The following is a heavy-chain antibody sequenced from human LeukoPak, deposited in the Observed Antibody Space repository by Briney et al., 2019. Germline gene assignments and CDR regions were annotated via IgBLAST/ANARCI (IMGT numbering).Heavy chain of an antibody. D-gene: IGHD3-3*01. Sequence: SGGSLRLSCAASGFTFSIYSINGVRQAPGKGLEIVSSISSSSSYIYYAHSVKGRFTISRDNAKNSLYLQMTSLRAEDTAVYYCARRGDFWSGTSGGGYMDVWGKGTTVTVSS. CDR3: ARRGDFWSGTSGGGYMDV. CDR2: ISSSSSYI. J-gene: IGHJ6*03. V-gene: IGHV3-21*01. CDR1: GFTFSIYS.